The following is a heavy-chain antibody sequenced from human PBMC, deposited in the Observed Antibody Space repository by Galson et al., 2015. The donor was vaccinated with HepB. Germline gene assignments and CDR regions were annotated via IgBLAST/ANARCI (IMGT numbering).Heavy chain of an antibody. CDR2: IWYDGSNK. V-gene: IGHV3-33*01. D-gene: IGHD5-12*01. Sequence: SLRLSCAASGFTFSSYGMHWVRQAPGKGLEWVAVIWYDGSNKYYADSVKGRFTISRDNSKNTLYLQMNSLRAEDTAVYYCARDQDIDRAPGAFDIWGQGTMVTVSS. CDR3: ARDQDIDRAPGAFDI. CDR1: GFTFSSYG. J-gene: IGHJ3*02.